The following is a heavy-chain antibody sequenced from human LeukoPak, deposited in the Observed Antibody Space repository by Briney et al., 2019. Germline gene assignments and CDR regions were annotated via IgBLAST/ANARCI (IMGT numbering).Heavy chain of an antibody. CDR1: GYSFTSYW. J-gene: IGHJ6*02. Sequence: GESLKISCKGSGYSFTSYWIGWVRQMPGKGLGWMGIIYPGDSDTRYSPSFRGQVTISADKSISTAYLQWSSLKASDTAMYYCARLRVSGRYYYYYGMDVWGQGTTVTVSS. V-gene: IGHV5-51*01. CDR2: IYPGDSDT. CDR3: ARLRVSGRYYYYYGMDV.